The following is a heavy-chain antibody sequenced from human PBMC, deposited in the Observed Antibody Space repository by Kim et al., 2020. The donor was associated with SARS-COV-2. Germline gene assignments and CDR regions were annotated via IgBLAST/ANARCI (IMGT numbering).Heavy chain of an antibody. CDR1: GFTFGDYA. J-gene: IGHJ4*02. Sequence: GGSLRLSCTTSGFTFGDYALSWFRQAPGKGLEWVGSIRSKGYGGTTQYAASVQGRFAISRDDSKGIAYLQMDSLKIDDTALYYCTRGPRSGSYAYWGQGTLVTVS. CDR3: TRGPRSGSYAY. D-gene: IGHD1-26*01. CDR2: IRSKGYGGTT. V-gene: IGHV3-49*03.